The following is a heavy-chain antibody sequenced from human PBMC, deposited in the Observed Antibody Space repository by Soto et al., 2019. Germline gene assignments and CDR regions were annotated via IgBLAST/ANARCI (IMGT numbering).Heavy chain of an antibody. D-gene: IGHD6-25*01. J-gene: IGHJ4*02. Sequence: EVQLLESGGGLVQPGRSLRLSGAASGFTFSSYAMSWVRQAPGKGLEWVSAISGSGGTAYYAVSVKGRFTISRDNSKNTLFLPMNSLRAEDTAVYYCAKFFVETGGSSGWPWTFHYWGQGTLVTVSS. CDR1: GFTFSSYA. V-gene: IGHV3-23*01. CDR3: AKFFVETGGSSGWPWTFHY. CDR2: ISGSGGTA.